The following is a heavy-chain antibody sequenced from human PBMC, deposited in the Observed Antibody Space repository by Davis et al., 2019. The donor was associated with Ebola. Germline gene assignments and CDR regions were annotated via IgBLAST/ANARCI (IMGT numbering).Heavy chain of an antibody. CDR1: GFTFSSYA. CDR2: ISGSGGST. J-gene: IGHJ4*02. D-gene: IGHD3-10*01. V-gene: IGHV3-23*01. Sequence: GESLKISCAASGFTFSSYAMGWVRQAPGKGLEWVSAISGSGGSTYYADSVKGRFTISRDNSKNTLYLQMNSLRAEDTAVYYCAKAVRSKVITMVQGVVDYWGQGTLVTVSS. CDR3: AKAVRSKVITMVQGVVDY.